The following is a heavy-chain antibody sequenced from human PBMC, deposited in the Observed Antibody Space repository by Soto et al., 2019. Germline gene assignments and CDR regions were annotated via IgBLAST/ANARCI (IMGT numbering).Heavy chain of an antibody. CDR1: GVSGFTFSKYA. CDR2: IGGTGGFVT. J-gene: IGHJ5*02. CDR3: AKNQGVELVPLATVDWFDP. Sequence: PGGSLRLSCAASGVSGFTFSKYAMSWVRQAPGKGLEWVSTIGGTGGFVTYYADSVKGRFAISRDNSKNTLYLQMDNLRAEDTAVYHCAKNQGVELVPLATVDWFDPWGQGSVVTVSS. V-gene: IGHV3-23*01. D-gene: IGHD1-26*01.